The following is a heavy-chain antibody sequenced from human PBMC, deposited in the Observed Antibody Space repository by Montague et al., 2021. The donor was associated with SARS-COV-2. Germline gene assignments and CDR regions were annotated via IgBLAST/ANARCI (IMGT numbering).Heavy chain of an antibody. CDR2: IYYSGTT. V-gene: IGHV4-30-2*03. CDR3: ARPLVRGVPKAFDI. Sequence: TLSLTCAVSGGSVSSGDFFWTWVRQPPGKGLEWVGNIYYSGTTFINPSLGSRVTISVDASKNQFSLNLTSVTAADTAVYYCARPLVRGVPKAFDIWGQGALVIVSS. CDR1: GGSVSSGDFF. J-gene: IGHJ3*02. D-gene: IGHD3-10*01.